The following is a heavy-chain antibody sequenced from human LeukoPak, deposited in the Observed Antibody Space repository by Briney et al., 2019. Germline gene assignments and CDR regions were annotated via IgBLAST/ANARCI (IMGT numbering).Heavy chain of an antibody. CDR1: GYTFTGYH. CDR3: VRSGYNWGFDY. J-gene: IGHJ4*02. V-gene: IGHV1-2*02. CDR2: ISPNSGDT. Sequence: ASVTVSCKASGYTFTGYHLHWVRQAPGQGLEWMGWISPNSGDTDFAQKFQGRVTMTRDTSISTAYLELSRLRSDDTAVYSCVRSGYNWGFDYWGQGTLVTVSS. D-gene: IGHD1-1*01.